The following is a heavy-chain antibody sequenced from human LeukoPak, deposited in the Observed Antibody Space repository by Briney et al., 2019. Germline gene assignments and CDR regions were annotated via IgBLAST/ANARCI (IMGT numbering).Heavy chain of an antibody. CDR1: GFAFNSYT. D-gene: IGHD1-26*01. CDR2: ITSTSAYR. CDR3: ARVTAGATTLNYYYYSMDV. J-gene: IGHJ6*03. V-gene: IGHV3-21*01. Sequence: GGSLRLSCVGSGFAFNSYTITWVRQAPGKGLEWFSSITSTSAYRQYADSVRGRFTISRDNAKNSLYLQMNSLGAEDTAVYHCARVTAGATTLNYYYYSMDVWGKGTTVTVSS.